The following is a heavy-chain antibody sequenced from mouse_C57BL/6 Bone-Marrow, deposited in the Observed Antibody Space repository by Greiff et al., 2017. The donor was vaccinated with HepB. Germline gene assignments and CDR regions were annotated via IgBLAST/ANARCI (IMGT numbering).Heavy chain of an antibody. V-gene: IGHV5-16*01. D-gene: IGHD1-1*01. Sequence: EVQVVESEGGLVQPGSSMKLSCTASGFTFSDYYMAWVRQVPEKGLEWVANINYDGSSTYYLDSLKSRFIISRDNAKNILYLQMSSLKSEDTATYYCARDPFITTVVANWYFDVWGTGTTVTVSS. CDR1: GFTFSDYY. J-gene: IGHJ1*03. CDR3: ARDPFITTVVANWYFDV. CDR2: INYDGSST.